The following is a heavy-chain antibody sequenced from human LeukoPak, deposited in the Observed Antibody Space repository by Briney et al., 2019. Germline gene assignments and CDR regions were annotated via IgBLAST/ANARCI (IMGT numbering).Heavy chain of an antibody. Sequence: GGSLRLSCAASGFTFSSYWMHWVRQAPGKGLVWVSRINSDGSSTTYADSVKGRFTISRDNAKNTLYLQMNSLRVEDTAVYYCAREEGGCIYGPNWFDPWGQGTLVTVSS. CDR3: AREEGGCIYGPNWFDP. CDR1: GFTFSSYW. D-gene: IGHD5-18*01. J-gene: IGHJ5*02. CDR2: INSDGSST. V-gene: IGHV3-74*01.